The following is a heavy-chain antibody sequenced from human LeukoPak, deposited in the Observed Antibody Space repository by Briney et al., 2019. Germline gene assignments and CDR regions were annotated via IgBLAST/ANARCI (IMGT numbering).Heavy chain of an antibody. V-gene: IGHV3-43*02. CDR3: AKDIGSGWSFDY. Sequence: GGSLRLSCAASGFTFHNYAMHWVRQAPGKGLEWVSLIKGNGDTTYNADSVKGRFTISRDNSKNSLYLQINSLRTEDTALYYCAKDIGSGWSFDYWGEGTLVTVSS. CDR1: GFTFHNYA. CDR2: IKGNGDTT. D-gene: IGHD6-19*01. J-gene: IGHJ4*02.